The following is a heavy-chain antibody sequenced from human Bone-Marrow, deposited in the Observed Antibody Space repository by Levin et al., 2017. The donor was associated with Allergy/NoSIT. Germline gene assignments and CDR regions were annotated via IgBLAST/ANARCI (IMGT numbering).Heavy chain of an antibody. D-gene: IGHD3-10*01. CDR2: ITTSSRTI. Sequence: GGSLRLSCSASGFSFSTYTMNWVRQAPGKGLEWVAYITTSSRTIFYADSVKGRFTISRDNAKNSLFLQMDSLRVEDTAVYYCARGPEGTMFRGVINRFDQWGQGALVTVSS. V-gene: IGHV3-48*04. CDR3: ARGPEGTMFRGVINRFDQ. J-gene: IGHJ4*02. CDR1: GFSFSTYT.